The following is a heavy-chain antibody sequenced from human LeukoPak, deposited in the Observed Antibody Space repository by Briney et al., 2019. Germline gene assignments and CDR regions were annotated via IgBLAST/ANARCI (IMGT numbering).Heavy chain of an antibody. J-gene: IGHJ6*03. CDR2: MHPKRGNT. Sequence: ASVNVSCKASGHTFTIYDINWVRQAPGQGLEWMGWMHPKRGNTGYAQKLQGRVTMTRNTSISTAYMELSGLRSEDTAVYYCARVLVRGPRRSYYYYYMDVWGKGTTVTISS. V-gene: IGHV1-8*01. CDR3: ARVLVRGPRRSYYYYYMDV. D-gene: IGHD3-10*01. CDR1: GHTFTIYD.